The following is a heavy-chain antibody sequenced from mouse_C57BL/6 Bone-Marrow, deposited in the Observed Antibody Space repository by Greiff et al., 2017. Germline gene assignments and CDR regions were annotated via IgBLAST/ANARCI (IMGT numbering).Heavy chain of an antibody. Sequence: VQLQQSGAELVKPGASVKLSCTASGFTFTDYYIHWVKQRTEQGLEWIGRIDPENGDTKYAPKFQVKATITADTSSNTAYLQLSSLTSEDTAVYYCTYSLIYYGTNYWGQGTTLTVSS. J-gene: IGHJ2*01. CDR2: IDPENGDT. V-gene: IGHV14-2*01. CDR3: TYSLIYYGTNY. D-gene: IGHD1-1*01. CDR1: GFTFTDYY.